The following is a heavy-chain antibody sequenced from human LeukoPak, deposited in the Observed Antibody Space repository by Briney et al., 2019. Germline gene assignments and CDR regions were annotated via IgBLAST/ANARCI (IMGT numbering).Heavy chain of an antibody. CDR1: GYTFTGYY. V-gene: IGHV1-2*02. J-gene: IGHJ4*02. Sequence: GASVKVSCKASGYTFTGYYMPWVRQAPGQGLEWMGWINPNSGGTNYAQKFQGRVTMTRDTSISTAYMELSRLRSDDTAVYYCARGPRLGTMVRGVIIFFDYWGQGTLVTVSS. CDR2: INPNSGGT. CDR3: ARGPRLGTMVRGVIIFFDY. D-gene: IGHD3-10*01.